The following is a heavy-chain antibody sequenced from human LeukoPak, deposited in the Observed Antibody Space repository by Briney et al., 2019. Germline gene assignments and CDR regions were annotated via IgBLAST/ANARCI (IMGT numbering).Heavy chain of an antibody. V-gene: IGHV3-23*01. CDR1: GFTFSSYA. CDR3: AKISNYYYYYMDV. J-gene: IGHJ6*03. CDR2: ISGSGGST. Sequence: GGSLRLTCAASGFTFSSYAMSWVRQAPGKGLEWVSAISGSGGSTYYADSVKGRFTISRDNSKNTLYLQMNSLRAEDTAVYYCAKISNYYYYYMDVWGKGTTVTVSS. D-gene: IGHD4-11*01.